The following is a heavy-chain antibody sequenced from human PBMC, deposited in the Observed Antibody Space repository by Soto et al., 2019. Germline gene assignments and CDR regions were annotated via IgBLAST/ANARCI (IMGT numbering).Heavy chain of an antibody. D-gene: IGHD3-22*01. CDR1: GFTFSSYG. CDR3: ATNNYYDSSGYLAY. J-gene: IGHJ4*02. Sequence: PGGCLRLSCAASGFTFSSYGMHWVRQAPGKGLEWVAVISYDGSNKYYADSVKGRFTISRDSSKNTLYLQMNSLRAEDTAVYYCATNNYYDSSGYLAYWGQGTLVTVSS. V-gene: IGHV3-30*03. CDR2: ISYDGSNK.